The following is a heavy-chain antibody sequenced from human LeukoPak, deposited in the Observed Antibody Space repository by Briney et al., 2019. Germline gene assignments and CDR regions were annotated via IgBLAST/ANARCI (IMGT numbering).Heavy chain of an antibody. V-gene: IGHV1-69*05. CDR1: GGTFSSYT. Sequence: SVKVSCKASGGTFSSYTISWVRQAPGQGLEWMGRIIPIFGTANYAQKFQGRVTITTDESTSTAYMELSSLRSEDTAVYYCASQRYSYGVYDAFDIWGQGTMVTVSS. J-gene: IGHJ3*02. CDR3: ASQRYSYGVYDAFDI. CDR2: IIPIFGTA. D-gene: IGHD5-18*01.